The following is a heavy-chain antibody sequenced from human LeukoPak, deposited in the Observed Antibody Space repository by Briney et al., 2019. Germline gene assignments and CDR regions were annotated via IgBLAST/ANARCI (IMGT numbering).Heavy chain of an antibody. CDR3: AKGYGIVGATIDY. V-gene: IGHV3-9*01. Sequence: PARSVRVSCAASGFTLDDYSMHWVRQAPGKGLEWVSGISWNSGSIGYADSVKGRFTISRDNAKNSLYLQMNSLRAEDTALYYCAKGYGIVGATIDYWGQGTLVTVSS. CDR2: ISWNSGSI. J-gene: IGHJ4*02. CDR1: GFTLDDYS. D-gene: IGHD1-26*01.